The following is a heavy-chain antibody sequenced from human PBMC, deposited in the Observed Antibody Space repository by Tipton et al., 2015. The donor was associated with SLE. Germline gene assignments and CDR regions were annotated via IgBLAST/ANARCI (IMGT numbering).Heavy chain of an antibody. CDR2: IHYSGSA. Sequence: TLSLTCNVSGGSINTYYWSWIPQPPGKGLEWIGYIHYSGSAYYNPSLKSRLTMSVQRSKNQFSLTVNSVTAADTAVYYCARVGEYIGPWSQGTLVTVSS. CDR1: GGSINTYY. J-gene: IGHJ5*02. CDR3: ARVGEYIGP. D-gene: IGHD6-6*01. V-gene: IGHV4-59*01.